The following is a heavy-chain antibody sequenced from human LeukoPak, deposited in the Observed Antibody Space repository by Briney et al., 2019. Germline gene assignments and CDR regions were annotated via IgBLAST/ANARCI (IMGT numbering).Heavy chain of an antibody. J-gene: IGHJ5*02. CDR1: GFTFSDYY. V-gene: IGHV3-11*01. CDR2: ISRSADGDTT. CDR3: ARDQAQFGP. Sequence: GGSLRLSCAASGFTFSDYYMSWIRQAPGKGLEWVSYISRSADGDTTYYADSVKGRFTISRDNTKNSLYLQMNSLRAEDTAVYYCARDQAQFGPWGQGTLVTVSS.